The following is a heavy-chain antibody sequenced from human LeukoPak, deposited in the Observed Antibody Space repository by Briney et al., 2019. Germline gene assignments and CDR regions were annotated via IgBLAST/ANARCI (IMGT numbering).Heavy chain of an antibody. CDR1: GYTFTSYY. Sequence: ASVKVSCKTSGYTFTSYYIHWMRQAPGQGLEWMGMINPSGGSTSYAQKFQGRVTMTRDTSTSTVYMDLSSLRSEDTAVYYCARDNAGQWELLGFDYWGQGTLVTVSS. J-gene: IGHJ4*02. D-gene: IGHD1-26*01. CDR3: ARDNAGQWELLGFDY. V-gene: IGHV1-46*01. CDR2: INPSGGST.